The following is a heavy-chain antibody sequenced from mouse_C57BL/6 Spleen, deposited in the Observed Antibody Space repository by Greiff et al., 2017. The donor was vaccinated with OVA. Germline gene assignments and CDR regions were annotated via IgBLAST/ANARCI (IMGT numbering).Heavy chain of an antibody. CDR2: ISSGNSTI. CDR1: GFTFSDYG. Sequence: EVQRVESGGGLVKPGGSLKLSCAASGFTFSDYGMHWVRQAPEKGLEWVAYISSGNSTIYYADTVKGRFTISRDNAKNTLCLQMTSLKSEDTAVYYCASERYAMDYWGQGTSVTVSS. V-gene: IGHV5-17*01. J-gene: IGHJ4*01. CDR3: ASERYAMDY.